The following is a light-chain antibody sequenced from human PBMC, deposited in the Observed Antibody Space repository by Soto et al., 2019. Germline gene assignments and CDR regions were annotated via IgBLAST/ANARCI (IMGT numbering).Light chain of an antibody. CDR1: QVIRND. J-gene: IGKJ1*01. CDR3: VQDYDYPRT. Sequence: AILMTQSPSSLSASVGDGFTITCRASQVIRNDLGWYQQKPGKAPKLLIYAASTLHSGVPSRFSGSGSATEFTLTISTLHPDDFATYYCVQDYDYPRTFGQGTKVDIK. CDR2: AAS. V-gene: IGKV1-6*01.